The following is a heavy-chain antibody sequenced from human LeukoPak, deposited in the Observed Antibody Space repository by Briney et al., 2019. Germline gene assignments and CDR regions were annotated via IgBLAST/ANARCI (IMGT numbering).Heavy chain of an antibody. J-gene: IGHJ4*02. CDR3: AREWGRIAVAGGLGF. Sequence: GGSLRLSCEVSGFTFSNYGMHWVRQAPGKGLEWVALIWYDGRTKFHADSVKGRFTISRDNSANTLYLQMSSLRVEDTAVYYCAREWGRIAVAGGLGFWGQGALVTVSS. CDR1: GFTFSNYG. CDR2: IWYDGRTK. D-gene: IGHD6-19*01. V-gene: IGHV3-33*01.